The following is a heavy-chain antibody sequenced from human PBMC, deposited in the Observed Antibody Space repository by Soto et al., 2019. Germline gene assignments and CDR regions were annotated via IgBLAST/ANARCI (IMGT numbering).Heavy chain of an antibody. CDR3: ARAGIVAASNALDI. D-gene: IGHD1-26*01. CDR2: MNPNSGNT. Sequence: ASVKVSCKASGYTFTSYDINWVRQATGQGLEWMGWMNPNSGNTGYAQKFQGRVTMTRNTSISTAYMELSSLRSEDTAVYYCARAGIVAASNALDIWGQGTMVTVSS. CDR1: GYTFTSYD. J-gene: IGHJ3*02. V-gene: IGHV1-8*01.